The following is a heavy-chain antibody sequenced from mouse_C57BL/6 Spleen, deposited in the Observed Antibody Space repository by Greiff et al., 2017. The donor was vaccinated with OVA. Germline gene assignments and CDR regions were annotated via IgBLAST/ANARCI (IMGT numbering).Heavy chain of an antibody. Sequence: VQLQQSGAELVRPGTSVKLSCKASGYTFTSYWMHWVKQRPGQGLEWIGVIDPSDSYTNYNQKFKGKATLTVDTSSSTAYMQLSSLTSEDSAVYYCARRNPFDYWGQGTTLTVSS. J-gene: IGHJ2*01. CDR1: GYTFTSYW. CDR2: IDPSDSYT. V-gene: IGHV1-59*01. CDR3: ARRNPFDY. D-gene: IGHD2-1*01.